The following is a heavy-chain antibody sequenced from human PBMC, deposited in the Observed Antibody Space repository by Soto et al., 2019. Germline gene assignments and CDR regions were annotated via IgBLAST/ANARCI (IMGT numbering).Heavy chain of an antibody. Sequence: SETLSLTCTVSGGSISNFYWSWIRQPPGKGLEWIGYVYYTGSTSYNPSLKRRVTFSADSSRGQFSLRLNSVTAADTAVYYCARTVSGPDLLADSFEDYYYYMDVWGQGTTVTVSS. CDR1: GGSISNFY. CDR3: ARTVSGPDLLADSFEDYYYYMDV. CDR2: VYYTGST. J-gene: IGHJ6*03. V-gene: IGHV4-59*08. D-gene: IGHD3-9*01.